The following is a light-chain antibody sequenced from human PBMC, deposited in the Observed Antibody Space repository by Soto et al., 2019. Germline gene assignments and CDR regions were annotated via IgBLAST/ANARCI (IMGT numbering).Light chain of an antibody. CDR3: QLYSTSLFT. CDR2: GAS. CDR1: QSVNSNY. J-gene: IGKJ5*01. Sequence: EIVMTQSPATLSVSPGERATLPCRASQSVNSNYLAWYQQKPGQAPRLLIYGASSRATGIPDRFSGSGSGTDFILTISRLEPEDFAVYYCQLYSTSLFTFAQGTRLEIK. V-gene: IGKV3-20*01.